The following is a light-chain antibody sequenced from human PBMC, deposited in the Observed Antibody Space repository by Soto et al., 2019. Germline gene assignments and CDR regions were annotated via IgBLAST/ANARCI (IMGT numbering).Light chain of an antibody. J-gene: IGKJ1*01. CDR2: AAS. CDR3: LQHKRYPWT. CDR1: QGIRND. Sequence: DIQMTQSPSSLSASVGDRVTITCRASQGIRNDLGWYQQRQGKAPKRLIYAASSLQIGVPSRFSGSGSGKEFTRTISSLQPEDFSTYYGLQHKRYPWTFGQGTKVELK. V-gene: IGKV1-17*01.